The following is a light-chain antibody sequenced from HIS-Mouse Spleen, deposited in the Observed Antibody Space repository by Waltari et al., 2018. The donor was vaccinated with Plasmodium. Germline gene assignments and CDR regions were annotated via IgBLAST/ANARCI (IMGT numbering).Light chain of an antibody. V-gene: IGLV3-1*01. CDR1: KLGDKY. J-gene: IGLJ3*02. Sequence: SYELTQPPSVSVSPGQTASITCSGDKLGDKYACWYQQKPGQSPVLVIYQDSKRPSGIRERFSGSNSGNTATLTIGGTQAMDEADYYCQAWDSSTWVFGGGTKLTVL. CDR3: QAWDSSTWV. CDR2: QDS.